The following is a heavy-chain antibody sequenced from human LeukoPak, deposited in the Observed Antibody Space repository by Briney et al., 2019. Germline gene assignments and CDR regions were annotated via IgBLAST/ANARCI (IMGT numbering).Heavy chain of an antibody. CDR2: ISSSGSTI. V-gene: IGHV3-48*04. D-gene: IGHD1-26*01. CDR1: GFTFSSYW. Sequence: GGSLRLSCAASGFTFSSYWMSWVRQAPGKGLEWVSYISSSGSTIYYADSVKGRFTISRDNAKNSLYLQMDSLRAEDTAVYYCARGLNSGSYFDYWGQGTLVTVSS. J-gene: IGHJ4*02. CDR3: ARGLNSGSYFDY.